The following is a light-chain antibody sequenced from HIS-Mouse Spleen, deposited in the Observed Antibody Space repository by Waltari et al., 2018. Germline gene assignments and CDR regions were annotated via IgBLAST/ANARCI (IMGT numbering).Light chain of an antibody. CDR3: CSYAGSSTWV. V-gene: IGLV2-23*01. J-gene: IGLJ3*02. Sequence: QSALTQPASVSGSPGQSIPISCTGTSSDVGIYNLVSWYQQHPGKAPKLMIYEGSKRPSGVSNRFSGSKSGNTASLTISGLQAEDEADYYCCSYAGSSTWVFGGGTKLTVL. CDR1: SSDVGIYNL. CDR2: EGS.